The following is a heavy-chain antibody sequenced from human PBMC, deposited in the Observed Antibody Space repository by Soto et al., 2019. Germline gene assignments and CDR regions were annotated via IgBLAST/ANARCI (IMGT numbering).Heavy chain of an antibody. J-gene: IGHJ4*02. CDR3: ARLSSSNYVLGRLDY. CDR2: INHSGST. Sequence: SETLSLTCAVYGGSFSGYYWSWIRQPPGKGLEWIGEINHSGSTNYNPSLKSRVTISVDTSKNQFSLKLSSVTAADTAVYYCARLSSSNYVLGRLDYWGQGTLVTVSS. D-gene: IGHD4-4*01. V-gene: IGHV4-34*01. CDR1: GGSFSGYY.